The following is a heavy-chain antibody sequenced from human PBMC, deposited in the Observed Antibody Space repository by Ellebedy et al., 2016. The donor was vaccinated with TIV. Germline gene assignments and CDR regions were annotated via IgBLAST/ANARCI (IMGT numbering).Heavy chain of an antibody. CDR3: ARDRRITGTTVLDY. J-gene: IGHJ4*02. Sequence: MPSETLSLTCTVSGGSVNSGSYYWSWIRQPPGKGLEWIGYIYYTGSTNYNPSLKSRVTISVDTSKNRFSLKLSPVTAADTAVYYCARDRRITGTTVLDYWGQGTLVTVSS. V-gene: IGHV4-61*01. D-gene: IGHD1-20*01. CDR2: IYYTGST. CDR1: GGSVNSGSYY.